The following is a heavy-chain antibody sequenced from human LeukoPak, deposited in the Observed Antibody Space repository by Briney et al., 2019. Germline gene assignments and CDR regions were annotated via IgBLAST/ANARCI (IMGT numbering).Heavy chain of an antibody. V-gene: IGHV1-69*05. CDR2: IIPIFGTA. D-gene: IGHD4-17*01. J-gene: IGHJ4*02. CDR3: ARGQSTVTMKSYYFDY. Sequence: SVKVSCKASGYTFTSYGISWVRQAPGQGLEWMGRIIPIFGTANYAQKFQGRVTITTDESTSTAYMELSSLRSEDTAVYYCARGQSTVTMKSYYFDYWGQGTLVTVSS. CDR1: GYTFTSYG.